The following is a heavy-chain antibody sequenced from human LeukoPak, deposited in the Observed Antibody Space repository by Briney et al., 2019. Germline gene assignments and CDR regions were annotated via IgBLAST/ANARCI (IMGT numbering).Heavy chain of an antibody. J-gene: IGHJ4*02. V-gene: IGHV3-21*01. CDR2: VSSSGDYK. CDR1: GFTFSSYW. CDR3: ARVNDFWSGYLDY. D-gene: IGHD3-3*01. Sequence: PGGSLRLSCAASGFTFSSYWMNWVRQAPGKGLEWVSSVSSSGDYKYYADSLKGRFTISRDNARNSLFLEINRLRAEDIGVYYCARVNDFWSGYLDYWGQGILVTVSS.